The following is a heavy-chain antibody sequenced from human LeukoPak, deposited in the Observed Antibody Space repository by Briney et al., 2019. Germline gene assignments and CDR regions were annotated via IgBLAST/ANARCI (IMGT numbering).Heavy chain of an antibody. Sequence: SETLSLTCTVSGGSISSYYWSWIRQPPGKGLEWIGYIYYSGSTNYNPSLKGRVTISVDTSKNQFSLKLSSVTAADTAVYYCARSITMVRGVMYYYYYMDVWGKGTTVTVSS. J-gene: IGHJ6*03. D-gene: IGHD3-10*01. CDR1: GGSISSYY. V-gene: IGHV4-59*01. CDR3: ARSITMVRGVMYYYYYMDV. CDR2: IYYSGST.